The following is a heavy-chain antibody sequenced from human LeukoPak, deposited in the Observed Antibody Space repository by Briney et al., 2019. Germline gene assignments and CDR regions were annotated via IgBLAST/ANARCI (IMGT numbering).Heavy chain of an antibody. V-gene: IGHV6-1*01. Sequence: SQTLSLTCAISGDSVSNNSGAWNWIRQSPSRGLEWLGRTYYRSEWYNDYAVSVKSRITINPDTSKNQFSLQLNSVSPEDTAVYYCARGKAFDVWGQGTLVTVSS. CDR2: TYYRSEWYN. J-gene: IGHJ3*01. CDR3: ARGKAFDV. CDR1: GDSVSNNSGA.